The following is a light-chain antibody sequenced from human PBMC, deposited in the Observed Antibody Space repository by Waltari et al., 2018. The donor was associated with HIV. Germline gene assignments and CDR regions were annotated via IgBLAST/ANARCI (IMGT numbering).Light chain of an antibody. CDR2: KAS. CDR3: QQYYTYPWT. Sequence: DIQMTQSPSTLSAFVGDRVTIPCRARQSIIMYLAWSQQKPGKAPKLLISKASDVESGVRSRFSGSGSETEFTLTINSLQHDDFAVYYCQQYYTYPWTFGQGTKVESK. V-gene: IGKV1-5*03. CDR1: QSIIMY. J-gene: IGKJ1*01.